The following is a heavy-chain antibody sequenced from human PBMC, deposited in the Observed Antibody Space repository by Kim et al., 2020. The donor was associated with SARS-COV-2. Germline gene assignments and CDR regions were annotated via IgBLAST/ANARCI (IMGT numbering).Heavy chain of an antibody. J-gene: IGHJ6*02. D-gene: IGHD6-19*01. Sequence: GGSLRLSCAASGFSISDNYMSWIRQAPGAGLEWVAYISSGGKITNYGDSAKGRFTISRDIAENSVYLQMNTLRADDTAVYYCARGLRSGWFEVGSDVWGQGTTVTVSS. CDR2: ISSGGKIT. CDR3: ARGLRSGWFEVGSDV. V-gene: IGHV3-11*01. CDR1: GFSISDNY.